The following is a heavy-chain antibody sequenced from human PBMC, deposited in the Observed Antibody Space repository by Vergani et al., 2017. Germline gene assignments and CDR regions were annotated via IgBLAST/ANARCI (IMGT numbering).Heavy chain of an antibody. CDR2: IYPGDSDT. J-gene: IGHJ4*02. Sequence: EVQLVQSGAEVKKPGESLKISCKGSGYSFTSYWIGWVRQMPGKGLERMGIIYPGDSDTRYSPSFQGQVTISADKSISTAYLQWSSLKASDTAMYYCARQVVVAATSPGFDYWGQGTLVTVSS. D-gene: IGHD2-15*01. CDR3: ARQVVVAATSPGFDY. CDR1: GYSFTSYW. V-gene: IGHV5-51*01.